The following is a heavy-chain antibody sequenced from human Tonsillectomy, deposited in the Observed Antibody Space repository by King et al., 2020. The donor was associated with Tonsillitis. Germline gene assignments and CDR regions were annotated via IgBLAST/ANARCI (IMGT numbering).Heavy chain of an antibody. D-gene: IGHD3-16*01. CDR3: ARGRIPPFGAPPWYYFDY. CDR1: GFTFSSYW. CDR2: IKQDGSEK. Sequence: VQLVESGGGLVQPGGSLRLSCAASGFTFSSYWMSWVRQAPGKGLEWVANIKQDGSEKYYVDSVKGRFTISRDNAKNSQYLQMNSLRAEDTAVYYCARGRIPPFGAPPWYYFDYWGQGTLVTVSS. J-gene: IGHJ4*02. V-gene: IGHV3-7*03.